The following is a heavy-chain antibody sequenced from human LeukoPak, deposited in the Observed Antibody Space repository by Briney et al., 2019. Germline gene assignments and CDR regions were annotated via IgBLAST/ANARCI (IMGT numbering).Heavy chain of an antibody. D-gene: IGHD6-13*01. V-gene: IGHV4-39*01. J-gene: IGHJ5*02. CDR1: GGSISSSSYY. CDR2: IYYSGST. Sequence: SETLSLTCTVSGGSISSSSYYWGWIRQPPGKGLEWIGSIYYSGSTYYNPSLKSRVTISVDTSKNQFSLKLSSVTAADTAVYYCARHLIAAAYWFDPWGQGTLVTVSS. CDR3: ARHLIAAAYWFDP.